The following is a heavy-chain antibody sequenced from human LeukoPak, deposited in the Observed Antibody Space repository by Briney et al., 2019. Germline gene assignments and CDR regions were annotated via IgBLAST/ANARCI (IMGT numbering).Heavy chain of an antibody. CDR2: ISGSGGST. Sequence: GGSLRLSCAASGFTFSSYAMSWVRQAPGKGLEWVSAISGSGGSTYYADSVKGRFTISRDNSKNTLYLQMNSLRAEDTAVYYCAKDEGYCSGGSCLGTDYWGQGTLVTVSS. CDR1: GFTFSSYA. D-gene: IGHD2-15*01. V-gene: IGHV3-23*01. J-gene: IGHJ4*02. CDR3: AKDEGYCSGGSCLGTDY.